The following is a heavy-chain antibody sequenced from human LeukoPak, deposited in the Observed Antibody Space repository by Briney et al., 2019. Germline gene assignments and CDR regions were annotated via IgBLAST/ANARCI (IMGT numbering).Heavy chain of an antibody. CDR2: MNPNSGNT. V-gene: IGHV1-8*02. CDR1: GYTFTSYD. D-gene: IGHD1-26*01. CDR3: ARISEGQVWEPHLGY. Sequence: ASVKVSCKASGYTFTSYDINWVRQATGQGLEWMAWMNPNSGNTGYAQKFQGRVTMTRDTSISTAYLELSNLRFEDTAVYYCARISEGQVWEPHLGYWGQGTLVTVSS. J-gene: IGHJ4*02.